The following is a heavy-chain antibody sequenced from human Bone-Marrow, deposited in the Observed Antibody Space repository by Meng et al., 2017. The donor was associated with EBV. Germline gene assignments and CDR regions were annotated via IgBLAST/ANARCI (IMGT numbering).Heavy chain of an antibody. J-gene: IGHJ4*02. CDR2: INTNTGNP. CDR3: ARQHYSGSLLIDY. V-gene: IGHV7-4-1*02. Sequence: QGPLVQSGYKFKKPGALVKVSCKASGYTFTSYAMNWVRQAPGQGLEWMGWINTNTGNPTYAQGFTGRFVFSLDTSVSTAYLQISSLKAEDTAVYYCARQHYSGSLLIDYWGQGTLVTVSS. D-gene: IGHD1-26*01. CDR1: GYTFTSYA.